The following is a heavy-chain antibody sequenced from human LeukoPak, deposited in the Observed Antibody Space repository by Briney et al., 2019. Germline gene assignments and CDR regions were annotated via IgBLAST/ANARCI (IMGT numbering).Heavy chain of an antibody. CDR3: ARSELGGIKYMDV. CDR1: GYTFTSYG. D-gene: IGHD1-26*01. Sequence: ASVKVSCKASGYTFTSYGISWVRQAAGQGLEWMGWISAYNGNTNYAQKLQGRVTITTDESTTTAYMELSSLTSDDTAMYYCARSELGGIKYMDVWGTGTTVTVSS. V-gene: IGHV1-18*01. J-gene: IGHJ6*03. CDR2: ISAYNGNT.